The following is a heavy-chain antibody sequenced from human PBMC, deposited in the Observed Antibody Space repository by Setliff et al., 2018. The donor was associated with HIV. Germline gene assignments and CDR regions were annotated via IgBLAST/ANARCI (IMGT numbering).Heavy chain of an antibody. CDR1: GGSISSYY. Sequence: SETLSLTCTVSGGSISSYYWSWIRQPAGKGLEWIGRMYTSGVAKYNPSLESRVTMSVDTSKNQMSLELTSVPAADTAVYYCARDPKVEWDLLGAFDIWGQGTMVTVSS. V-gene: IGHV4-4*07. J-gene: IGHJ3*02. CDR2: MYTSGVA. CDR3: ARDPKVEWDLLGAFDI. D-gene: IGHD3-16*01.